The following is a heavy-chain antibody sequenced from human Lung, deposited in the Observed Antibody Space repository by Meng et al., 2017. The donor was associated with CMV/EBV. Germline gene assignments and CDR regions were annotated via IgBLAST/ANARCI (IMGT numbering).Heavy chain of an antibody. CDR1: GFTFNNYW. CDR2: IKQDGSEK. Sequence: SCAASGFTFNNYWMTWVRQAPGKGLEWVANIKQDGSEKYYVDSVKGRFTVSRDNAKNSLYLQMNSLRAEDTAVYYCARDAPYCSSTSCYYSYGLDVWXQGPTVTVSS. J-gene: IGHJ6*02. V-gene: IGHV3-7*01. D-gene: IGHD2-2*01. CDR3: ARDAPYCSSTSCYYSYGLDV.